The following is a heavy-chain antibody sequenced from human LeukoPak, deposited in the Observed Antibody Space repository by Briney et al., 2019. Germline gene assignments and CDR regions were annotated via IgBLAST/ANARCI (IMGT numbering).Heavy chain of an antibody. V-gene: IGHV3-66*01. Sequence: AGGSLRLSCAASGFTVSSNYMSWVRQAPGKGLEWVSVIYSGGSTYYADSVKGRFTISRDNSENTVYLQMNSLRAEDTAVYYCARDVGYDSSGVDYWGQGTLVTVSS. CDR1: GFTVSSNY. CDR2: IYSGGST. D-gene: IGHD3-22*01. CDR3: ARDVGYDSSGVDY. J-gene: IGHJ4*02.